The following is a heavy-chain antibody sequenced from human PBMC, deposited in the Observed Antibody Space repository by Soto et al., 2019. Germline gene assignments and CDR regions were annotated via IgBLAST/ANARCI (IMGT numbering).Heavy chain of an antibody. CDR1: GYTFTSYY. CDR3: ARKIAVAEDYYYYGMDV. V-gene: IGHV1-46*01. D-gene: IGHD6-19*01. Sequence: ASVKVSCKASGYTFTSYYMHWVRQAPGQGLEWMGIINPSGGSTSYAQKFQGRVTMTRDTSTSTVYMELSSLRSEDTAVYYCARKIAVAEDYYYYGMDVWGQGTTVTVSS. CDR2: INPSGGST. J-gene: IGHJ6*02.